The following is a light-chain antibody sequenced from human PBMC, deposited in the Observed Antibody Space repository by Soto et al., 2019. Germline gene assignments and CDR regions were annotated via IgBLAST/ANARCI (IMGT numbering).Light chain of an antibody. J-gene: IGKJ2*01. CDR2: AAS. CDR3: QQYGSSSYT. V-gene: IGKV3-20*01. Sequence: EIVLTQSPGTLSLSPGERATLSCRASQSISSSYLAWYQQKAGQAPRLLSYAASSSATGIPDHFSGIGSVTHFTLTISRLEPEDFGVYYCQQYGSSSYTFGQGTQLEIK. CDR1: QSISSSY.